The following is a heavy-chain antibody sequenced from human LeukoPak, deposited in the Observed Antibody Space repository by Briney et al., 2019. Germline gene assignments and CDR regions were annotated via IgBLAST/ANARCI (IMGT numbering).Heavy chain of an antibody. V-gene: IGHV1-69*06. D-gene: IGHD2-21*02. CDR2: IIPIFGTA. Sequence: SVKVSCKASGGTFSSYAISWVRQAPGQGLEWMGGIIPIFGTANYAQKFRGRVTITADKSTRTAYMELSSLRTEDTALYYCTKGRCGGDCYTREFDYWGQGTLVTVSS. CDR3: TKGRCGGDCYTREFDY. CDR1: GGTFSSYA. J-gene: IGHJ4*02.